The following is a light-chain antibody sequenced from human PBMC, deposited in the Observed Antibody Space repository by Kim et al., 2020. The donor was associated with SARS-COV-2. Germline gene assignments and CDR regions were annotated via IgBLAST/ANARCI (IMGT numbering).Light chain of an antibody. CDR2: SMA. J-gene: IGLJ2*01. CDR3: AAWDDGLNGVV. V-gene: IGLV1-44*01. Sequence: GQSSSIACCGSGTHIGSNTGNWYQQRPGTAPKLIFNSMAQRPSGAPYRIAGPEPGTAASLAISGPESGERVGQYSAAWDDGLNGVVFGGGTQLTVL. CDR1: GTHIGSNT.